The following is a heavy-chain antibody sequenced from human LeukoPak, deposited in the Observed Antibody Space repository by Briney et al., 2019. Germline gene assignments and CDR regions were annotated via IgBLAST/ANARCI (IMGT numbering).Heavy chain of an antibody. J-gene: IGHJ4*02. D-gene: IGHD3-10*01. Sequence: ASVKVSCKASGYSFTTYYMHWVRQAAGQGLEWMGIINPSGGSTSYAQKFQGRVTMTRDTSTSTVYMELSSLRSEDTAVYYCARDRDYYGSGSYSILDYWGQGTLVTVSS. V-gene: IGHV1-46*03. CDR3: ARDRDYYGSGSYSILDY. CDR2: INPSGGST. CDR1: GYSFTTYY.